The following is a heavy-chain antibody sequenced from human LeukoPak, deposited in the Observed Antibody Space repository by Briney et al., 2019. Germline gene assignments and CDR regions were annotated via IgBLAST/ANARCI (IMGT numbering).Heavy chain of an antibody. J-gene: IGHJ4*02. V-gene: IGHV4-39*01. Sequence: SETLSLTCTVVGGSISSSSHYWGWIRQPPGEGLEWIGSIYFSGSTYYSPSLKSRVTISVDPSTNQFSLKLSSVTAADTAVYFCARHQWLGPFDSWGQGTLVTVSS. CDR1: GGSISSSSHY. CDR3: ARHQWLGPFDS. D-gene: IGHD6-19*01. CDR2: IYFSGST.